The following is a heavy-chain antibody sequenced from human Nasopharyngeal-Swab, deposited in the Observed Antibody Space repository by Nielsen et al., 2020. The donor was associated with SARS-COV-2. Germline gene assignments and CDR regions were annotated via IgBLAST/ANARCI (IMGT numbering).Heavy chain of an antibody. CDR2: ISYDGSNK. D-gene: IGHD5-18*01. Sequence: GESLKISCAASGFTFSSYAMHWVRQAPGKGLEWVAVISYDGSNKYYADSVKGRFTISRDNSKNTLYLQMNSLSAEDTAVYYCARELWIQDYYYYYGMDVWGQGTTVTVSS. CDR3: ARELWIQDYYYYYGMDV. V-gene: IGHV3-30-3*01. J-gene: IGHJ6*02. CDR1: GFTFSSYA.